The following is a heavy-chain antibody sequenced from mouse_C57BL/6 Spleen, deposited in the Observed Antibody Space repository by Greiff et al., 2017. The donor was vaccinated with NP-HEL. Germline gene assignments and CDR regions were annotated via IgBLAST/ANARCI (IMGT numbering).Heavy chain of an antibody. D-gene: IGHD2-1*01. CDR2: ISSGSSTI. CDR3: ARPLYYTPFAY. Sequence: EVHLVESGGGLVKPGGSLKLSCAASGFTFSDYGMHWVRQAPEKGLEWVAYISSGSSTIYYADTVKGRFTISRDNAKNTLFLQMTSLRSEDTAMYYCARPLYYTPFAYWGQGTLVTVSA. CDR1: GFTFSDYG. V-gene: IGHV5-17*01. J-gene: IGHJ3*01.